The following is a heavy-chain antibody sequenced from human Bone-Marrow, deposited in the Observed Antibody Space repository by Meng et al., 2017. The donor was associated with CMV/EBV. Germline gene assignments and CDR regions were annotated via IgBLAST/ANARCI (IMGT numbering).Heavy chain of an antibody. V-gene: IGHV3-9*01. D-gene: IGHD3-22*01. CDR1: GFTFDDYA. CDR3: AKDGHYYDSSGYYQGGGAFDI. Sequence: SLKISCAASGFTFDDYAMHWVRQAPGKGLEWVSGISWNSGSIGYADSVKGRFTISRDNAKNSLYLQMNSLRAEDTASYYCAKDGHYYDSSGYYQGGGAFDIWGQGTMVTVSS. CDR2: ISWNSGSI. J-gene: IGHJ3*02.